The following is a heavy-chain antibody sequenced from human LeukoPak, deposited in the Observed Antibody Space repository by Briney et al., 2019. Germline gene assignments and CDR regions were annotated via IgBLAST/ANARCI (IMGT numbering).Heavy chain of an antibody. Sequence: GGSLRLSCAASGFTFSSYAMHWVRQAPGKGLEWVAVIWYDGSNKYYADSVKGRFTISRDNSKNTLYLQMNSLRAEDTAVYYCARDQRAHSSGWYELSYWGQGTLVTVSS. D-gene: IGHD6-19*01. CDR2: IWYDGSNK. CDR3: ARDQRAHSSGWYELSY. CDR1: GFTFSSYA. J-gene: IGHJ4*02. V-gene: IGHV3-33*08.